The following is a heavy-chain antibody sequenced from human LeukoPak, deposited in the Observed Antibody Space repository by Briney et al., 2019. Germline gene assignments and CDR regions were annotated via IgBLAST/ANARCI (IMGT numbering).Heavy chain of an antibody. D-gene: IGHD2-15*01. J-gene: IGHJ2*01. CDR3: ARVHHPLYERLSGRDYWYFDL. CDR1: GGSMSSSSYY. Sequence: SETLSLTCSVSGGSMSSSSYYWAWIRQPPGKGLECIGSIYYSGSTYYNPSLKSRGTISVDTSKKYFSLKLSSVTAADTAVYYCARVHHPLYERLSGRDYWYFDLWGRGTLVTVSS. CDR2: IYYSGST. V-gene: IGHV4-39*07.